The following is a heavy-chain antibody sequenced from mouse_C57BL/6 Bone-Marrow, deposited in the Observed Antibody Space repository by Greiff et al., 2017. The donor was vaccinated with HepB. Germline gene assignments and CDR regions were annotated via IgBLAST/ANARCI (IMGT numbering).Heavy chain of an antibody. V-gene: IGHV14-4*01. D-gene: IGHD2-5*01. J-gene: IGHJ2*01. CDR1: GFNIKDDY. CDR3: TYYYSTHYFDY. CDR2: IDPENGDT. Sequence: EVQLQQSGAELVRPGASVKLSCTASGFNIKDDYMHWVKQRPEQGLEWIGWIDPENGDTEYASKFQGKATITADTSSNTAYLQLSSLTSEDTAVYYCTYYYSTHYFDYWGQGTTLTVSS.